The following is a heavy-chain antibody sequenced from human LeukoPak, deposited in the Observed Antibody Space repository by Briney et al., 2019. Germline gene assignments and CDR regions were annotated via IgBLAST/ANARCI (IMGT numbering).Heavy chain of an antibody. J-gene: IGHJ4*02. D-gene: IGHD3-22*01. CDR1: GFTFSNAW. Sequence: PGGSLRLSCAASGFTFSNAWMSWVRQAPGKGLEWIGEINHSGSTNYNPSLKSRVTISVDTSKNQFSLKLSSVTAADTAVYYCASGGYYDISGYRPNDFWGQGTLVTVSS. V-gene: IGHV4-34*01. CDR2: INHSGST. CDR3: ASGGYYDISGYRPNDF.